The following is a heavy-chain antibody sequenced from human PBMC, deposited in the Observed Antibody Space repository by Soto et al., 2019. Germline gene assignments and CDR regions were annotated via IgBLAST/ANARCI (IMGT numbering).Heavy chain of an antibody. CDR1: GFTFRNFSGSA. CDR3: TRLLSDGFDF. J-gene: IGHJ3*01. CDR2: IRSKANNYAT. V-gene: IGHV3-73*01. Sequence: VILSCADSGFTFRNFSGSAMHWVRQASGQGLEWVGRIRSKANNYATAYATSVKGRFTISRDDSKKTSYLQLNSLKTEDTAVYYCTRLLSDGFDFWGPGTLVTVSS.